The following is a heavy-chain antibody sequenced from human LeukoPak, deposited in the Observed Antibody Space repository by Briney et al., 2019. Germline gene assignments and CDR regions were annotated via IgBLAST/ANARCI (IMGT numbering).Heavy chain of an antibody. Sequence: SVKVSCKASGGTFSSYAISWVRQAPGQGLEWMGGIIPIFGTANYAQKFQGRVTITTDESTSTAYMELSSLRSGDTAVYYCARGGYSYGFYYYYYMDVWGKGTTVTVSS. CDR2: IIPIFGTA. CDR3: ARGGYSYGFYYYYYMDV. D-gene: IGHD5-18*01. V-gene: IGHV1-69*05. CDR1: GGTFSSYA. J-gene: IGHJ6*03.